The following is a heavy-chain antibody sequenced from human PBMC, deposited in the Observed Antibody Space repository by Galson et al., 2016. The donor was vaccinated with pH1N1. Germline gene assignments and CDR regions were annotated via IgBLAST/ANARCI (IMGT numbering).Heavy chain of an antibody. J-gene: IGHJ4*02. D-gene: IGHD3-10*01. Sequence: LSLTCTVYGGSFSDYYWSWIRQPPGRGLEWIGEVNPSGSTIYNPSLNSRVIISADTSRNQFSLKLTSVTAADTAVYFCARVDFGGKLGDWGQGTQVTVSS. CDR3: ARVDFGGKLGD. V-gene: IGHV4-34*01. CDR2: VNPSGST. CDR1: GGSFSDYY.